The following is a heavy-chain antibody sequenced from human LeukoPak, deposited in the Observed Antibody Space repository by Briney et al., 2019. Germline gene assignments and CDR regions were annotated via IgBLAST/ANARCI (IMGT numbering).Heavy chain of an antibody. CDR3: ARGRNYYDSSGYEY. D-gene: IGHD3-22*01. Sequence: ASVKVSCKASGYTFTSYGISWVRQAPGQGLEWMGWISAYNGNTNYAQKLQGRVTMTTDTSTSTAYMELRSLRSDDTAVYYCARGRNYYDSSGYEYWGQGTLATVSS. CDR2: ISAYNGNT. CDR1: GYTFTSYG. J-gene: IGHJ4*02. V-gene: IGHV1-18*01.